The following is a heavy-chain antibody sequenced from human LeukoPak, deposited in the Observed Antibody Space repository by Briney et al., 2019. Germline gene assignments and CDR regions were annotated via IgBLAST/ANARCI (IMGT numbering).Heavy chain of an antibody. Sequence: GGSLRLSCAASGFTFSNYAMSWVRQAPGKGLEWVSYIGSSGTTMYYADSVMGRFTISRDNAKNSLFLQMNSLRAEDTAVYYYAREAVGDAFDIWGQGTMVTVSS. J-gene: IGHJ3*02. V-gene: IGHV3-48*03. CDR1: GFTFSNYA. D-gene: IGHD6-19*01. CDR2: IGSSGTTM. CDR3: AREAVGDAFDI.